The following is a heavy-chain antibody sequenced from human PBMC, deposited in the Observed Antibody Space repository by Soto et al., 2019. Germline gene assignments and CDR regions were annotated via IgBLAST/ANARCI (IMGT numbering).Heavy chain of an antibody. Sequence: QVQLVQSGAEVKKPGASVKVSCKASGYTFTSYGISWVRQAPGQGLEWMGWISAYNGNTNYAQKLQGRVTMTTDTSTSTAYMELRSLRSDDTAVYYCARATYYDFWSGYRDYGEIDYWGQGTLVTVSS. CDR2: ISAYNGNT. V-gene: IGHV1-18*01. CDR3: ARATYYDFWSGYRDYGEIDY. CDR1: GYTFTSYG. D-gene: IGHD3-3*01. J-gene: IGHJ4*02.